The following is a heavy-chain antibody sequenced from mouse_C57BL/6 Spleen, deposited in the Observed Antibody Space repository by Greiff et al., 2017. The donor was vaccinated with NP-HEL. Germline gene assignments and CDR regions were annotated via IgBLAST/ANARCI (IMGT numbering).Heavy chain of an antibody. D-gene: IGHD1-1*01. CDR1: GYTFTEYT. CDR2: FYPGSGSI. J-gene: IGHJ3*01. Sequence: QVQLQQSGAELAKPGASVKLSCKASGYTFTEYTIHWVKQRSGQGLEWIGWFYPGSGSIKYNEKFKDKATLTADKSSSTVYMELSRLTSEDSAVYFCARHARERGYYYGSSPFAYWGQGTLVTVSA. V-gene: IGHV1-62-2*01. CDR3: ARHARERGYYYGSSPFAY.